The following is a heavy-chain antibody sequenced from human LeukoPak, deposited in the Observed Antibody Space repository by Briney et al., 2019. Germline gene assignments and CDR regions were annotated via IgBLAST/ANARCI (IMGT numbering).Heavy chain of an antibody. J-gene: IGHJ3*02. V-gene: IGHV3-11*01. D-gene: IGHD2-15*01. CDR1: GFTFSDFH. CDR2: SSTSGSTI. CDR3: AREPAAALDI. Sequence: PGGSLRLSCAASGFTFSDFHMCWIRQAPGKGLEWVSFSSTSGSTIFYADSVKGRFTISRDNAKNSLYLQMNRLRAEDTAVYYCAREPAAALDIWGPGTMVTVSS.